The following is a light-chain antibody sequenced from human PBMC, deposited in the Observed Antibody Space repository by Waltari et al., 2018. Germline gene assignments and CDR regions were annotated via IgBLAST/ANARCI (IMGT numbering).Light chain of an antibody. CDR2: GVS. J-gene: IGLJ2*01. V-gene: IGLV2-14*01. CDR3: SSYTGSSTLVI. Sequence: QSALTQPASVSGSPGQSITISCTRTSSDVGAYNYVSWYQHHPGKAPKLMIYGVSNRPSGVSNRFSGSKSGNTASLTISGVQAEDEADYYCSSYTGSSTLVIFGGGTKLTVL. CDR1: SSDVGAYNY.